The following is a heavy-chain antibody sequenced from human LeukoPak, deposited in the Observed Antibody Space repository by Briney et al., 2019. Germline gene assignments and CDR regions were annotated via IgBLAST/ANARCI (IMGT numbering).Heavy chain of an antibody. J-gene: IGHJ5*02. Sequence: SETLSLTCTVSGGSISSSSYYWGWIRQPPGKGLEWIGSIYYSGSTYYNPSLKSRVTISVDTSKNQFSLKLSSVTAADTAVYYCARDGGHQLLNGNWFDPWGQGTLVTVSS. V-gene: IGHV4-39*02. CDR3: ARDGGHQLLNGNWFDP. D-gene: IGHD2-2*01. CDR1: GGSISSSSYY. CDR2: IYYSGST.